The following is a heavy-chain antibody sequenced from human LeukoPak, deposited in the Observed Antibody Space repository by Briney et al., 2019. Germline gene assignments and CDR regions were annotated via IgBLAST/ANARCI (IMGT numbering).Heavy chain of an antibody. J-gene: IGHJ2*01. CDR2: ISDDGSNK. CDR1: GFTFSAYG. D-gene: IGHD5-24*01. Sequence: GGSLRLSCAASGFTFSAYGMHWVRQAPGKGLEWVAVISDDGSNKYYADSVKGRFTISRDNSKNTLYLQMNSLRLEDTALYYCAKDADTTTIIYWYFDLWGRGTLVTVSS. CDR3: AKDADTTTIIYWYFDL. V-gene: IGHV3-30*18.